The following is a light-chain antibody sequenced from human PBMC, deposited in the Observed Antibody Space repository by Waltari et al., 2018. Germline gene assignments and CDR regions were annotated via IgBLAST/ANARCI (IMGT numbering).Light chain of an antibody. CDR1: LSLLHRDGNTF. CDR3: VQGTHWVT. CDR2: EIT. J-gene: IGKJ4*01. Sequence: DVVLTQSPLFLAVTPGQSVSISCKSSLSLLHRDGNTFLTWFLQRPGQSPRRLIYEITSRASGVPARFSGSGSGTNFTLNIAGVEADDAGVYFCVQGTHWVTFGGGT. V-gene: IGKV2-30*02.